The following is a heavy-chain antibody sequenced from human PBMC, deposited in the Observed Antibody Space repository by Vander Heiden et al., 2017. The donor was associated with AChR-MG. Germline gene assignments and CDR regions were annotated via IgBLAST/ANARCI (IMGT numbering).Heavy chain of an antibody. J-gene: IGHJ4*02. Sequence: QVQLQQWGAGLLKPSETLSLTCAVYGGSFSGYYWSWIRQPPGKGLEWIGEINHSGSTNYNPSLKSRVTISVDTSKNQFSLKLSSVTAAVTALYYCPRGRRRPYYYDSNGYYDSLRPRYYFDYWGQGTLVTVSS. V-gene: IGHV4-34*01. CDR3: PRGRRRPYYYDSNGYYDSLRPRYYFDY. CDR2: INHSGST. D-gene: IGHD3-22*01. CDR1: GGSFSGYY.